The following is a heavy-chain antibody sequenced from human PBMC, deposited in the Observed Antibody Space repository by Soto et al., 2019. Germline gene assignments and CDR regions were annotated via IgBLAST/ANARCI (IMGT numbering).Heavy chain of an antibody. V-gene: IGHV1-69*02. CDR3: ARAGDAISTSFMDV. Sequence: QVQLVQSGAEVTKPGSSVKVSCKAPGGILSTHTITWVRQAPGQGLEWMGRIIPFLDIAHYAQRFQGRVTITADKSTSIVYMELSSLRSDDTAVYFCARAGDAISTSFMDVWGQGTTVTVSS. CDR2: IIPFLDIA. D-gene: IGHD2-8*01. J-gene: IGHJ6*02. CDR1: GGILSTHT.